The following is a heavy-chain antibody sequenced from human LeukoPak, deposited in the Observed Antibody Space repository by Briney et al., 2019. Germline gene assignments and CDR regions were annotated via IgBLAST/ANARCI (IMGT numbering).Heavy chain of an antibody. CDR1: GVSISSGGYH. CDR2: IYYSGST. D-gene: IGHD1-26*01. J-gene: IGHJ6*02. Sequence: TLSLTCTVSGVSISSGGYHWSWIRQHPEKGLEWIGYIYYSGSTYYNPSLKSRVSISVDTSKNQFSLKLNSVTVADTAVYYCGREADSGTYARYGMDVWGQGTTVTVSS. CDR3: GREADSGTYARYGMDV. V-gene: IGHV4-31*03.